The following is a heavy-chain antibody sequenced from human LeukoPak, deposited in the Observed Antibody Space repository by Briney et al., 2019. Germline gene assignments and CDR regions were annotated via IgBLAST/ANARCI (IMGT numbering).Heavy chain of an antibody. V-gene: IGHV4-34*01. CDR1: GGSFSGYY. Sequence: PSETLTLTCAAYGGSFSGYYRSWIRQPPGKGLEWIGEINHSGSTNYNPSIKSRVTISVDTSKNQFSLNLTSVTAADTAVYYCARLYIGGYSRSTNYSWFDPWGQGTLVTVSS. CDR2: INHSGST. J-gene: IGHJ5*02. CDR3: ARLYIGGYSRSTNYSWFDP. D-gene: IGHD6-13*01.